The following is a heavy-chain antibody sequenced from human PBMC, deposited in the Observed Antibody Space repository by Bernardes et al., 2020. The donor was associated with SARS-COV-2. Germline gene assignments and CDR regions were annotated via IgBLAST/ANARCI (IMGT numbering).Heavy chain of an antibody. CDR1: GFTFSSYS. V-gene: IGHV3-21*01. D-gene: IGHD3-3*01. CDR2: ISSSSSYI. J-gene: IGHJ4*02. Sequence: GGSLRLSCAASGFTFSSYSMNWVRQAPGKGLEWVSSISSSSSYIYYADSVKGRFTISRDNAKNSLYLQMNSLRAEDTAVYYCARAGGGFVPAAILANVNYDFWSGYYPFDYWGQGTLVTVSS. CDR3: ARAGGGFVPAAILANVNYDFWSGYYPFDY.